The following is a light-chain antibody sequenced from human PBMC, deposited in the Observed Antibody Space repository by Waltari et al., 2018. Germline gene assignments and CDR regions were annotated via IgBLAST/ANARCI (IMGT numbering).Light chain of an antibody. V-gene: IGLV3-1*01. CDR2: QDS. CDR1: KLETKH. J-gene: IGLJ2*01. Sequence: SDELTQPPSLSVSPGQTASIPCSGDKLETKHVCWYQQRPGHSPLLVIYQDSRRPSGITDRFSGSNSGNTATLTVSGTQAMDEADYYCQACDSASAVVFGRGTKLIVL. CDR3: QACDSASAVV.